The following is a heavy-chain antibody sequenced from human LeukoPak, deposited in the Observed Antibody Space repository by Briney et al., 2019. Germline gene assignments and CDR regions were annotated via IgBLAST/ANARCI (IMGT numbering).Heavy chain of an antibody. CDR3: ARRQYGYYDYAFDI. Sequence: TSETPSLTCTVSGDSISRFYWSWIRQSPGKGLEWIGHIYYGGSAYSNPSLRSRVNISLDTSKNQLSLSLTSVAAADTAVYYCARRQYGYYDYAFDIWGQGTLVTVSS. D-gene: IGHD4-17*01. J-gene: IGHJ3*02. V-gene: IGHV4-59*01. CDR2: IYYGGSA. CDR1: GDSISRFY.